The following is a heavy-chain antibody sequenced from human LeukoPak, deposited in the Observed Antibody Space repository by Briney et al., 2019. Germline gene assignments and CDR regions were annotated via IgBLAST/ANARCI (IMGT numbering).Heavy chain of an antibody. V-gene: IGHV1-2*02. CDR1: GYTFTAYY. CDR2: INPNSGGT. Sequence: ASVKVSCKTSGYTFTAYYLHWVRQAPGQGLEWMGCINPNSGGTDYAQKFQGRVTMTTDTSISTAYMELSRLRSDDTAVYYCAGGYSSSWTLDYWGQGTLVTVSS. CDR3: AGGYSSSWTLDY. J-gene: IGHJ4*02. D-gene: IGHD6-13*01.